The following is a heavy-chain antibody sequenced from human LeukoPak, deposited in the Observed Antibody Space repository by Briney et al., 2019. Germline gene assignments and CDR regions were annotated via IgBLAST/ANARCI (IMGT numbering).Heavy chain of an antibody. J-gene: IGHJ6*02. Sequence: PGESLKISCKGSGYSFTSYWIGWVRQMPGKGLEWMGIIYPGDSDTRYSPSFQGQVTISADKSISTAYLQWSSLKASDTAMYYCARATGQWLGPYYYYYGMDVRGQGTTVTVSS. CDR2: IYPGDSDT. CDR3: ARATGQWLGPYYYYYGMDV. V-gene: IGHV5-51*01. D-gene: IGHD6-19*01. CDR1: GYSFTSYW.